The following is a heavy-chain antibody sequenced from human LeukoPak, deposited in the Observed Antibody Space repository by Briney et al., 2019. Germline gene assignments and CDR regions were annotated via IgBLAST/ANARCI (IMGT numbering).Heavy chain of an antibody. CDR1: GGSISSGDYY. Sequence: SETLSLTCTVSGGSISSGDYYWSWIRQPPGKGLEWIGYIYYSGSTYYNPSLKSRVTISVDTSKNQFSLKLSSVTAADTAVYYCARTTRTTYYYDSRVNQGYVDYWGQGTLVTVSS. J-gene: IGHJ4*02. D-gene: IGHD3-22*01. V-gene: IGHV4-30-4*01. CDR2: IYYSGST. CDR3: ARTTRTTYYYDSRVNQGYVDY.